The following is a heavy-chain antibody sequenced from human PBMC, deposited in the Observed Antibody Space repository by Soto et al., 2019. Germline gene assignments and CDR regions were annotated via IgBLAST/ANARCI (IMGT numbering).Heavy chain of an antibody. CDR3: SRGILV. D-gene: IGHD5-18*01. J-gene: IGHJ4*02. CDR1: GGSINSGGYC. V-gene: IGHV4-31*03. CDR2: ISYGGST. Sequence: QVQLQESGPGLVKPSQTLSLTCTVSGGSINSGGYCWSWIRQHPGKGLDWIGCISYGGSTSYNPSLKSRVARSVDTSKNQFSLQLTSVTGADTAVYYCSRGILVWGQGALITVSS.